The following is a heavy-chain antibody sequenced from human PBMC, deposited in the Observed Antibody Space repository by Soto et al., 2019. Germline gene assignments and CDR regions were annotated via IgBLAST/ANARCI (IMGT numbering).Heavy chain of an antibody. J-gene: IGHJ5*02. CDR2: IYPGDSDT. CDR1: GYKFGNYW. Sequence: PGESLKISCEGSGYKFGNYWIGWVRQTPGKGLEWMGIIYPGDSDTVYNPSFQGQVTMSVDKYINTAYLQWSSLQASDTGIYYWARSMGPSIGWLHPWGQGTQVTVSS. CDR3: ARSMGPSIGWLHP. D-gene: IGHD2-15*01. V-gene: IGHV5-51*01.